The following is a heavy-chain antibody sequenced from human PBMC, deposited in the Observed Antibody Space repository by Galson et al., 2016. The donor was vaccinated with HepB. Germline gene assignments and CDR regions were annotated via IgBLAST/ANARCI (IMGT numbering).Heavy chain of an antibody. CDR3: ARVLQGGNCTSTSCYLGYYFYYYGMDV. Sequence: SETLSLTCAVSGAYVRSSNWWGWVRQPPGKGLEWIGEIHHSGGTNYNPSLKSRVTILVDMSENQFSLRLSSVTAADTAVYYCARVLQGGNCTSTSCYLGYYFYYYGMDVWGQGTTVTVSS. J-gene: IGHJ6*02. D-gene: IGHD2-2*01. CDR2: IHHSGGT. V-gene: IGHV4-4*02. CDR1: GAYVRSSNW.